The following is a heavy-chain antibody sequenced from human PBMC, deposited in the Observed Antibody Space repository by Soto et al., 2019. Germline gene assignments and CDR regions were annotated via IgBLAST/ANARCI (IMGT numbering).Heavy chain of an antibody. CDR2: FDPEDGET. V-gene: IGHV1-24*01. J-gene: IGHJ4*02. Sequence: VSHMLCVYSLTELCMHWVRQTPASGLEWMGGFDPEDGETIYAQKFQGRVTMTEDTSTDTAYMELSSLRSEDTAVYYCATESHYYDSSGYYYFDDWGQGTLVTVSS. D-gene: IGHD3-22*01. CDR3: ATESHYYDSSGYYYFDD. CDR1: VYSLTELC.